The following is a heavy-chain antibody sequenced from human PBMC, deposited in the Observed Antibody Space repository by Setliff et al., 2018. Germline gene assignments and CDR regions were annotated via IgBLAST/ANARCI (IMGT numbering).Heavy chain of an antibody. CDR2: IVPILATT. J-gene: IGHJ4*02. CDR1: GGPFDRYA. Sequence: SVKVSCKASGGPFDRYALSWVRQAPGQGLEWLGGIVPILATTNYARKFQGRVTMTEGTSTDTAYMELSSLRSEDTAVYYCATYLTVLNKGWFDYWGQGTLVTVSS. V-gene: IGHV1-69*10. CDR3: ATYLTVLNKGWFDY. D-gene: IGHD4-17*01.